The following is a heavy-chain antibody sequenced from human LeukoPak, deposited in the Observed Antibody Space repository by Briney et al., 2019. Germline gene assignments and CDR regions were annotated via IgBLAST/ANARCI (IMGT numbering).Heavy chain of an antibody. CDR3: AKDWGEYFDYVWGSFTSFDS. CDR1: GFTFSSYG. Sequence: PGGSLRLSCAASGFTFSSYGVSWVRQAPGKGLECVSGISGSGHRTYYADSVKGRFNISRDNSKSPLYLQMNSLRAEDTAVYYCAKDWGEYFDYVWGSFTSFDSWGQGTLVTVSS. J-gene: IGHJ4*02. D-gene: IGHD3-16*01. V-gene: IGHV3-23*01. CDR2: ISGSGHRT.